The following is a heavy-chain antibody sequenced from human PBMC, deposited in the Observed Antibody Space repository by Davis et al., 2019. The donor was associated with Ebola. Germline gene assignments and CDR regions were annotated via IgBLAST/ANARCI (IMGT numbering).Heavy chain of an antibody. J-gene: IGHJ4*02. CDR3: ARHNYGGDSEFDN. Sequence: PSETLSLTCTVSDYAISSGHYWGWIRQAPGKGLEWIGNIFHTGGTYYNPSLKSRVTILIDTSKNQFSLKLSSVTAADTAVYSCARHNYGGDSEFDNWGQGTLVTVSS. CDR2: IFHTGGT. V-gene: IGHV4-38-2*02. D-gene: IGHD2-21*02. CDR1: DYAISSGHY.